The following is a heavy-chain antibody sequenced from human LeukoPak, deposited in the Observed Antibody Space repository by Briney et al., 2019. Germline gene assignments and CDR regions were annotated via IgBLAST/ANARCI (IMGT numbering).Heavy chain of an antibody. CDR1: GYSFTSYW. D-gene: IGHD6-6*01. CDR2: IYPGDSDT. Sequence: GESLKISCKGSGYSFTSYWIGWVRQMPGKGLEWMGIIYPGDSDTRYSPSFQGQVTISADKSNSTAYLQWSSLKASDTAMYYCARQYSSSSHYYYYGMDVWGQGTTVTVSS. J-gene: IGHJ6*02. CDR3: ARQYSSSSHYYYYGMDV. V-gene: IGHV5-51*01.